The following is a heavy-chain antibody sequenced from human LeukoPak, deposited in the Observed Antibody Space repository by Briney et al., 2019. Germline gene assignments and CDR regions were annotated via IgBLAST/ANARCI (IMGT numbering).Heavy chain of an antibody. D-gene: IGHD3-3*01. CDR1: GFTFSIFP. J-gene: IGHJ4*02. V-gene: IGHV3-30*04. CDR3: ARDLELSAVYYFDS. Sequence: GALRLSCEASGFTFSIFPMHWVRQAPGKGLEWVALISSGSEKYYADSVKGRLTISRDNSKNMLYLQMNSLRADDTAVYYCARDLELSAVYYFDSWGQGTLVIVSS. CDR2: ISSGSEK.